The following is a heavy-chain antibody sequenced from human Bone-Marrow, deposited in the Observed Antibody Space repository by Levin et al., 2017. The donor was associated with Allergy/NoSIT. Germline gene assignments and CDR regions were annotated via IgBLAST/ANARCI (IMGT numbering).Heavy chain of an antibody. CDR2: ISYDGSNK. CDR3: AKEEGVGRFLEWPWVSGGMDV. Sequence: GESLKISCAASGFTFSSYGMHWVRQAPGKGLEWVAVISYDGSNKYYADSVKGRFTISRDNSKNTLYLQMNSLRAEDTAVYYCAKEEGVGRFLEWPWVSGGMDVWGQGTTVTVSS. V-gene: IGHV3-30*18. D-gene: IGHD3-3*01. J-gene: IGHJ6*02. CDR1: GFTFSSYG.